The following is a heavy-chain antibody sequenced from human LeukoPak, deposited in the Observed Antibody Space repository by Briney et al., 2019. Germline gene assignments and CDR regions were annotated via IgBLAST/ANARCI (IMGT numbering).Heavy chain of an antibody. D-gene: IGHD3-22*01. CDR2: MNPNSSNT. V-gene: IGHV1-8*01. Sequence: AASVKVSCKASGYTFTSYDIIWVRQATGQGLEWMGWMNPNSSNTGYAQKFQGRVTMTRNTSINTVYMELSSLRFEDTAVYYCARGRGPEYDTRGYWGQGTLVTVSS. CDR3: ARGRGPEYDTRGY. CDR1: GYTFTSYD. J-gene: IGHJ4*02.